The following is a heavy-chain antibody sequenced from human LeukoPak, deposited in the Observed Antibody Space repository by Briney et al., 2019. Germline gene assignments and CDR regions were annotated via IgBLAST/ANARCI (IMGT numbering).Heavy chain of an antibody. CDR2: ISAYNGKT. D-gene: IGHD6-19*01. CDR3: ASNPHSSGWDDAFDI. Sequence: GASVKVSCKASGYTFISYGISWVRQAPGQGLEWMGWISAYNGKTNYAQKLQGRVTMTTDTSTSTAYMELRSLRSDDTAVYYCASNPHSSGWDDAFDIWGQGTMVTVSS. CDR1: GYTFISYG. V-gene: IGHV1-18*01. J-gene: IGHJ3*02.